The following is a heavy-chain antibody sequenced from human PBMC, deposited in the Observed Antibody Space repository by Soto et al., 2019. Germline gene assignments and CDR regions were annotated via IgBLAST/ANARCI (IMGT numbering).Heavy chain of an antibody. CDR2: ISATGGNI. D-gene: IGHD3-16*01. J-gene: IGHJ2*01. Sequence: EVQLLESGGGLARPGGSLRLSCVASGFTFSDYAMTWVRQAPGKGLEWVATISATGGNIEYTDSLKGHFTISRDNSKNTLDLQLNSLTSDDTAVHYCAKVAGGLGYFDLWGRGTLVTVSS. CDR3: AKVAGGLGYFDL. V-gene: IGHV3-23*01. CDR1: GFTFSDYA.